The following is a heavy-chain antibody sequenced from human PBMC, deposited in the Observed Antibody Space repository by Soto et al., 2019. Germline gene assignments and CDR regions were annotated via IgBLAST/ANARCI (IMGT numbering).Heavy chain of an antibody. CDR3: AKDRPDYDFWSGYLSPFVYYYGMDV. Sequence: GGSLRLSCAASGFTFNNYAMNWVRQAPGKGLEWVATISGTGGSTYYADSVKGRFTISRDNSKNTLYLQMNSLRAEDTAVYYCAKDRPDYDFWSGYLSPFVYYYGMDVWGQGTTVTVSS. J-gene: IGHJ6*02. V-gene: IGHV3-23*01. CDR2: ISGTGGST. CDR1: GFTFNNYA. D-gene: IGHD3-3*01.